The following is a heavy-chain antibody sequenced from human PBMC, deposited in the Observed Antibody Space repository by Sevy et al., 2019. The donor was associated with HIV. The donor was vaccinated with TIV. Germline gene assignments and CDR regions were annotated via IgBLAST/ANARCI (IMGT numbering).Heavy chain of an antibody. V-gene: IGHV3-23*01. CDR2: LSFACGRI. J-gene: IGHJ4*02. Sequence: GGSLRLSCVASGFTFSKYSMSWVRQTPGKGLEWVSTLSFACGRINYADSVKGRCTMSRDDSRNTFYLQMDSLRAVDTAIYYCAREGCSKPLDYWGQGTLVTVSS. CDR1: GFTFSKYS. D-gene: IGHD2-2*01. CDR3: AREGCSKPLDY.